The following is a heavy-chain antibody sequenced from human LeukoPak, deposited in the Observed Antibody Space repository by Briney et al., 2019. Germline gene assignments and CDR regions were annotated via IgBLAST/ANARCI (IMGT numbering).Heavy chain of an antibody. D-gene: IGHD3-10*01. V-gene: IGHV4-39*07. CDR3: ARDGYGSGSYYVSYFDY. CDR2: INHDGNT. CDR1: GGSFSSTDYY. J-gene: IGHJ4*02. Sequence: SETLSLTCAVSGGSFSSTDYYWDWIRQPPGKGLEWIGSINHDGNTYYNPSLKSRVTISVDTSKNQFSLKLNSVTAADTAMYYCARDGYGSGSYYVSYFDYWGQGTLVTVSS.